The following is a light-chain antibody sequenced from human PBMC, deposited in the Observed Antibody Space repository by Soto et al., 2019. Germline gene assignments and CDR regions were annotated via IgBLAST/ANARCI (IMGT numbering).Light chain of an antibody. V-gene: IGLV2-14*01. CDR1: SSDVGSYNY. CDR3: SSYTTTTTLV. J-gene: IGLJ1*01. Sequence: QSVLTQPASVSGSPGQSITISCTGTSSDVGSYNYVSWYQQHPGKAPKLMIYDVNNWPSGFSNRFSGSKSGNTASLTISGLQAEDEADYFCSSYTTTTTLVFGTGTKVTV. CDR2: DVN.